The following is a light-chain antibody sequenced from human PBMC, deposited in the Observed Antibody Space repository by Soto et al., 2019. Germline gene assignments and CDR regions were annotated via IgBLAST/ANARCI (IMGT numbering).Light chain of an antibody. V-gene: IGKV3-11*01. J-gene: IGKJ5*01. CDR1: QTVSKQ. Sequence: EIVLTQSPVTLSLSPGERATLSCRASQTVSKQLAWYQQKPGQAPRLLIYDASRRVTGIPARFSGSGSGTDFTLTLSSLEPEDFAVYYCQQRAGSSTFGQGTRLEIK. CDR3: QQRAGSST. CDR2: DAS.